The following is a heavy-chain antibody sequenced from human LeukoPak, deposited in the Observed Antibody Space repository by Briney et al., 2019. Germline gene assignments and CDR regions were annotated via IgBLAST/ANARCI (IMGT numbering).Heavy chain of an antibody. CDR3: ANGATSYSSCALHIGDY. D-gene: IGHD2-21*01. CDR1: GFTFSSYW. V-gene: IGHV3-30*02. J-gene: IGHJ4*02. Sequence: PGGSLRLSCAASGFTFSSYWMHWVRQAPGKGLVWVAFIRYDGSNEYYADSVKGRFTISRDTSKNTLYLQMTSLRTEDTALYYCANGATSYSSCALHIGDYWGQGTLVTVSS. CDR2: IRYDGSNE.